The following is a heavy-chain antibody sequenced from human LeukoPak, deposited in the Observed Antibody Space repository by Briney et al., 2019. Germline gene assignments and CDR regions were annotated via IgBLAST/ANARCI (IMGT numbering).Heavy chain of an antibody. V-gene: IGHV1-18*01. J-gene: IGHJ5*02. D-gene: IGHD3-9*01. Sequence: ASVKFSCKASGYTFTSYGISWVRQAPGQGLEWMGWISAYNGNTNYAQKLQGRVTMTTDTSTSTAYMELRSLRSDDTAVYYCARDVPQLRYFDWPWFDPWGQGTLVTVSS. CDR3: ARDVPQLRYFDWPWFDP. CDR2: ISAYNGNT. CDR1: GYTFTSYG.